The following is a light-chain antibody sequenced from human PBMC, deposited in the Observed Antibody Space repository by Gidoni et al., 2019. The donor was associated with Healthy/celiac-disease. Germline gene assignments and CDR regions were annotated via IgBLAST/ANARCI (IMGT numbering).Light chain of an antibody. CDR2: AAS. V-gene: IGKV1-39*01. CDR3: QQSYSTLAIT. CDR1: QSISSY. J-gene: IGKJ5*01. Sequence: DIQVPQSPSSLSASVGDRVTITCRASQSISSYLNWYQQKPGKAPKLLIYAASSLQSGVPSRFSGSGSGTDFTLTISSLQPEDFATYYCQQSYSTLAITFGQGTRLEIK.